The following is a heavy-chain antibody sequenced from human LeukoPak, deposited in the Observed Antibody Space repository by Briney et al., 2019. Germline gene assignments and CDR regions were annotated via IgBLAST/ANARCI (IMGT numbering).Heavy chain of an antibody. CDR1: GGSISSNNYY. V-gene: IGHV4-39*01. J-gene: IGHJ6*02. Sequence: SETLSLTCTVSGGSISSNNYYWGWIRQPPGKGLEWIGSIYYSGNTWYNPSLKSRITMSVDTSKNQFSLRLSSVNAADTALYYCARRGSGNGGTYAGMDVWGQGTSVTVSS. D-gene: IGHD2-15*01. CDR3: ARRGSGNGGTYAGMDV. CDR2: IYYSGNT.